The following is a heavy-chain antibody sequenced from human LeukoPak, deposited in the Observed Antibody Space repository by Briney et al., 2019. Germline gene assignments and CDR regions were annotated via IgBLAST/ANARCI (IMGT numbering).Heavy chain of an antibody. Sequence: GGSLRLSCAASEFTFSSYGMHWVRQAPGKGLEWVAVIWYDGSNKYYADSVKGRFTISRDNSKNTLYLQMNSLRAEDTAVYYCARDTRGYSYGLLDYWGQGTLVTVSS. V-gene: IGHV3-33*01. D-gene: IGHD5-18*01. CDR1: EFTFSSYG. CDR2: IWYDGSNK. CDR3: ARDTRGYSYGLLDY. J-gene: IGHJ4*02.